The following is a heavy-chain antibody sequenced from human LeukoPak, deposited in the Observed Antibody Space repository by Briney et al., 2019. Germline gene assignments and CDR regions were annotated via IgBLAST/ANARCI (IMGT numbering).Heavy chain of an antibody. CDR1: GGSISGYY. Sequence: SETLSLTCTVSGGSISGYYWSWSRQPPGKGVEWIGNFYHNRGAWYKSSLKSRVTTSVDTSKNEFSLKLSSVTAADTAVYFCARGTYYDFWSGYYTGSYLGYWGQGTLVTVSS. V-gene: IGHV4-59*01. J-gene: IGHJ4*02. CDR3: ARGTYYDFWSGYYTGSYLGY. CDR2: FYHNRGA. D-gene: IGHD3-3*01.